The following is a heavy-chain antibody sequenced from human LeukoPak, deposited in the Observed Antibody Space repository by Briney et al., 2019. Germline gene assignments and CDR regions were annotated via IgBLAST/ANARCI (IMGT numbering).Heavy chain of an antibody. J-gene: IGHJ4*02. V-gene: IGHV3-23*01. Sequence: GGSLRLSYAASGFTFSSYAMNWVRQVPGKGLEWVSVISGSGGGTYYADSVKGRFTISRDNSKNTLYLQMNSLRAEDTAVYYCAKDRTGSSGSYYDLDYWGQGTLVTVSS. CDR1: GFTFSSYA. D-gene: IGHD3-22*01. CDR3: AKDRTGSSGSYYDLDY. CDR2: ISGSGGGT.